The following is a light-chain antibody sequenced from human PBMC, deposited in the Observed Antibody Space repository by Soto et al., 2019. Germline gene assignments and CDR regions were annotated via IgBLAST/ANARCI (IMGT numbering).Light chain of an antibody. J-gene: IGKJ4*02. V-gene: IGKV1-9*01. CDR2: AAS. Sequence: IQLSQSPSSLSASVGDRVTITCRDSKGIRIYLAWYQQKQGKAPKLVIYAASTLQSGVPSMFSGSGSGTDFTLTISSLQPEDFATYYCQQLSSYPLTFGGGTKVDIK. CDR3: QQLSSYPLT. CDR1: KGIRIY.